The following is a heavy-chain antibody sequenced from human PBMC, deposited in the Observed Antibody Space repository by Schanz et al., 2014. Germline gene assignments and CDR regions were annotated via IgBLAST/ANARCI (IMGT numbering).Heavy chain of an antibody. CDR1: GYTFSDYG. J-gene: IGHJ3*01. CDR2: ISPYTGNT. D-gene: IGHD2-8*02. CDR3: ATMWGYCTATACQILEVLDV. V-gene: IGHV1-18*01. Sequence: QVQLVQSGDEVKKPGASVKVSCKTSGYTFSDYGITWVRQAPGQGPEWIGWISPYTGNTHYFDKMEGRVTMTTDTSTSTAYMELRSLRSDDTAMYYCATMWGYCTATACQILEVLDVGGQGTMVTVSS.